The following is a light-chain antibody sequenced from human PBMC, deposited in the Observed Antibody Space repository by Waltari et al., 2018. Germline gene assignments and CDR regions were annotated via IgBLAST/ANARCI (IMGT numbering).Light chain of an antibody. CDR1: SSDVGCYNY. CDR3: SSYISSSTLEL. Sequence: QSALTQPASVSGSPGQSITIPCTGTSSDVGCYNYVSWYQQHPGKAPKLMIYDVSNRPSGVSNRFSGSKSGNTASLTISGLQAEDEADYYCSSYISSSTLELFGGGTSLTVL. CDR2: DVS. V-gene: IGLV2-14*03. J-gene: IGLJ2*01.